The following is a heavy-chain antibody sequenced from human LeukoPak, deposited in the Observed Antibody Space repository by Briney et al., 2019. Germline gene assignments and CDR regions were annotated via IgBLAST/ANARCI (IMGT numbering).Heavy chain of an antibody. CDR1: GGSISSGSYY. Sequence: PSQTLSLTCTVSGGSISSGSYYWSWIRQPAGKGLEWIGRIYTSGSTNYNPSLKSRVTISVDTSKNQFSLKLSSVTAADTAVYYCASSYRAGYYMDVWGKGTTVTVSS. CDR2: IYTSGST. J-gene: IGHJ6*03. D-gene: IGHD6-19*01. V-gene: IGHV4-61*02. CDR3: ASSYRAGYYMDV.